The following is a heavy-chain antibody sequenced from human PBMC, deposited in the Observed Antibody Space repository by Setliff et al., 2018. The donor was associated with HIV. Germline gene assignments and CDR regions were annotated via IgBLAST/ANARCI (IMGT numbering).Heavy chain of an antibody. V-gene: IGHV4-34*01. CDR1: GGSLSGYH. J-gene: IGHJ4*02. D-gene: IGHD3-22*01. CDR2: INHSGST. Sequence: SETLSLTCAVYGGSLSGYHWSWIRKSPEKGLEWIGEINHSGSTNYNPSLKSRVTMSVDTSKNQFSLKLSSVTAADTAVYYCARGGGYDRSGYYPFDYWGQGTPVPSPQ. CDR3: ARGGGYDRSGYYPFDY.